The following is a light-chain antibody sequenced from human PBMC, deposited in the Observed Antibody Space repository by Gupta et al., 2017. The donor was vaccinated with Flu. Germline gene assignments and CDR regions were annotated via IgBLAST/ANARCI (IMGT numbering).Light chain of an antibody. CDR1: QDISNY. CDR3: QQYDNLLVT. J-gene: IGKJ4*01. CDR2: DAS. V-gene: IGKV1-33*01. Sequence: LSSLSASVGDRVTITCQASQDISNYLNWYQQKPGKAPKLLIYDASNLETGVPSRFSGSGSGTDFTFTISSLQPEDIATYYCQQYDNLLVTFGGGTKVEIK.